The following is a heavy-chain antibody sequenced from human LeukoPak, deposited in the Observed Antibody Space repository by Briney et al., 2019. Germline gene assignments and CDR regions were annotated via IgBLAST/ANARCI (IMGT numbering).Heavy chain of an antibody. D-gene: IGHD2-15*01. CDR3: ARESRYCSGGSCHYRERYFDY. CDR2: ISSSGSTI. V-gene: IGHV3-11*01. CDR1: GFTFSDYY. J-gene: IGHJ4*02. Sequence: GGSLRLSCAASGFTFSDYYMSWIRQAPGKGLEWVSYISSSGSTIYYADSVKGRFTISRDNAKNSLYLQMNSLRAEDTAVYYCARESRYCSGGSCHYRERYFDYWGQGTLVTVSS.